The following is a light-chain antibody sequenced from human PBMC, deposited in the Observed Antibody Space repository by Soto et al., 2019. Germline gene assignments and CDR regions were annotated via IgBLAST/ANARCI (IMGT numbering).Light chain of an antibody. V-gene: IGLV2-14*03. J-gene: IGLJ1*01. CDR1: SSDIGAYKY. CDR2: DVS. CDR3: SSFSRGGTNV. Sequence: QSALTQPASVSGSPGQSIAISCTRTSSDIGAYKYVSWYQQHPGSAPKLMIYDVSNRPSGVSDRFSGSKSGNTASLTISGLQAEDEADYYCSSFSRGGTNVFGTGPRSPS.